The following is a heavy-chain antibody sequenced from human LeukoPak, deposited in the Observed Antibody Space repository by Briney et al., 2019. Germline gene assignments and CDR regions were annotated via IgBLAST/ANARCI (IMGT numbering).Heavy chain of an antibody. D-gene: IGHD2-2*02. Sequence: GASVKVSCKVSGYTLTELSMHWVRQAPGKGLEWMGGFDPEDGETIYAQKFRGRVTMTEDTSTDTAYMELSSLRSEDTAVYYCATRSHPLYAVKTFYYYYGMDVWGQGTTVTVSS. V-gene: IGHV1-24*01. CDR2: FDPEDGET. J-gene: IGHJ6*02. CDR3: ATRSHPLYAVKTFYYYYGMDV. CDR1: GYTLTELS.